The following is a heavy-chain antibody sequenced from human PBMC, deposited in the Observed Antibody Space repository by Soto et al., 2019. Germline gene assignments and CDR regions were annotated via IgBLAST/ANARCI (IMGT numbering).Heavy chain of an antibody. J-gene: IGHJ5*02. Sequence: ASVKVSCKASGYTFTSYAMHWVRQAPGQRLEWMGWINAGNGNTKYSQKFQGRVTITRDTSASTAYMELSSLRSEDTAVYYCARDAGIVGIQLWLQSWVQEYFTWFEPWGKGTLVNVPP. CDR1: GYTFTSYA. CDR2: INAGNGNT. CDR3: ARDAGIVGIQLWLQSWVQEYFTWFEP. V-gene: IGHV1-3*01. D-gene: IGHD5-18*01.